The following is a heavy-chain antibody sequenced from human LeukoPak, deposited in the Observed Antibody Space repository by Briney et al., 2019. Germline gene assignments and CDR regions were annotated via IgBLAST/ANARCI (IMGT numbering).Heavy chain of an antibody. CDR2: INPNSGGT. J-gene: IGHJ3*02. CDR1: GYTFTGYY. CDR3: ARERDTAMVTGDAFDI. V-gene: IGHV1-2*02. Sequence: GASAKVSCKASGYTFTGYYMHWVRQAPGQGLEWMGWINPNSGGTNYAQKFQGRVTMTRDTSISTAYMELSRLRSDDTAVYYCARERDTAMVTGDAFDIWGQGTMVTVSS. D-gene: IGHD5-18*01.